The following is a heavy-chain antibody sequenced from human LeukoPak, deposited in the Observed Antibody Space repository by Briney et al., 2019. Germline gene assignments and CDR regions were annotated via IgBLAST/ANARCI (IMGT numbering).Heavy chain of an antibody. Sequence: GGSLRLSCAASGFTFSSYWMTWVRQGPGKGLEWLATIKPDGSEKSYVDSVKGQFTISRDNARDSLYLEMNNLRPEDTAVYYCVTNGGKWGQGTLVTVSS. V-gene: IGHV3-7*01. D-gene: IGHD3-16*01. CDR3: VTNGGK. CDR2: IKPDGSEK. J-gene: IGHJ4*02. CDR1: GFTFSSYW.